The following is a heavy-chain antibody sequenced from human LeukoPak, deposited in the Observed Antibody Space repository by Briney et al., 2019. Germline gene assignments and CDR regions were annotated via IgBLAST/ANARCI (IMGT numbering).Heavy chain of an antibody. V-gene: IGHV3-33*06. J-gene: IGHJ4*02. CDR2: IWYDGSNK. D-gene: IGHD2-15*01. CDR1: GFTFSSYG. CDR3: AKAQHCSGGSCYRD. Sequence: PGGSLRLSCAASGFTFSSYGMHWVRQAPGKGLEWVAVIWYDGSNKYYADSVKGRFTISRDNSKNTLYLQMNSLRAEDTAVYYCAKAQHCSGGSCYRDWGQGTLVTVSS.